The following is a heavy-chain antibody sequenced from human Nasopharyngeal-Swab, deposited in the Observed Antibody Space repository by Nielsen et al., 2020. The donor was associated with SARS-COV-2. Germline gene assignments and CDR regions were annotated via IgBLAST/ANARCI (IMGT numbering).Heavy chain of an antibody. V-gene: IGHV3-64D*06. CDR3: AAGPLYYFDY. J-gene: IGHJ4*02. CDR2: ISSNGGST. Sequence: GGSLKISCSASGFTFSSYAMHWVRQAPGKGLEYVSAISSNGGSTYYADSVKGRFTISRDNSKNTLYLQMSSLRAEDTAVYFAAAGPLYYFDYWGQGTLVTVSS. CDR1: GFTFSSYA. D-gene: IGHD6-13*01.